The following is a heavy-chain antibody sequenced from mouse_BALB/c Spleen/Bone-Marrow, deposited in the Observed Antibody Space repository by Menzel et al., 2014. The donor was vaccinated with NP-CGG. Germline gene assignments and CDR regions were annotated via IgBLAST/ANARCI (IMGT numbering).Heavy chain of an antibody. CDR3: ARRGSNHWYLDV. CDR2: ISSGSSTI. D-gene: IGHD1-1*01. Sequence: VQLQQSGGGLVQPGVSRKLSCAASGFTFSSFGMHWVRQAPEKGLEWVAYISSGSSTIYYADTVKGRFTISRDNPKNTLFLQMTSLRSEDTAMYYCARRGSNHWYLDVWGAGTTVTVSS. CDR1: GFTFSSFG. J-gene: IGHJ1*01. V-gene: IGHV5-17*02.